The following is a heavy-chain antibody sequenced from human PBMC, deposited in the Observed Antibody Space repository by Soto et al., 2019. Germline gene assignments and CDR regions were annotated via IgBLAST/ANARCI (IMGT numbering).Heavy chain of an antibody. CDR3: AKDRSAAGGGGTDY. J-gene: IGHJ4*02. D-gene: IGHD6-13*01. Sequence: QVYLVESGGGVVQPGRSLRLSCAASGFTFSTYGMHWVRQAPGKGLEWVALILYDGSNKYYADSVKGRFTISRDNSKKTLYLQRNSLGAEDTAMYYCAKDRSAAGGGGTDYWGQGTLVTVSS. V-gene: IGHV3-30*18. CDR1: GFTFSTYG. CDR2: ILYDGSNK.